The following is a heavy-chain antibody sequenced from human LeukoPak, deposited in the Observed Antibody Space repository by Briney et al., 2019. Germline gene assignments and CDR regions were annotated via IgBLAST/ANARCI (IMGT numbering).Heavy chain of an antibody. D-gene: IGHD3-3*01. J-gene: IGHJ6*03. Sequence: SETLSLTCTVSGGSISSSSYYWGWIRQPPGKGLEWIGSIYYSGSTYYNPSLKSRVTISVDTSKNQFSLKLSSVTAADTAVYYCARVITDSVGFWSGYYHYYYYYMDVWGKGTTVTVSS. CDR2: IYYSGST. CDR1: GGSISSSSYY. V-gene: IGHV4-39*07. CDR3: ARVITDSVGFWSGYYHYYYYYMDV.